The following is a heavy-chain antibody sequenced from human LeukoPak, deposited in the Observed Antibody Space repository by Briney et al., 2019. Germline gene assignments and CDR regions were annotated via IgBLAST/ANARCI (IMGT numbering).Heavy chain of an antibody. CDR3: ARSFHVDTTYFDY. V-gene: IGHV4-39*01. J-gene: IGHJ4*02. CDR2: IYYSGST. CDR1: GGSISSSSYY. D-gene: IGHD5-18*01. Sequence: SETLSLTCTVSGGSISSSSYYWGWIRQPPGKGLEWIGSIYYSGSTYYNPSLKSRVTISVDTSKNQFSLKLSSVTAADTAVYYCARSFHVDTTYFDYWGQGTLVTVSS.